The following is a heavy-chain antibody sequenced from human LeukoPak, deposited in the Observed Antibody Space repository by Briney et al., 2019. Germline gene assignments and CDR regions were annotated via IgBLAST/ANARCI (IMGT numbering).Heavy chain of an antibody. V-gene: IGHV7-4-1*02. D-gene: IGHD2-21*02. J-gene: IGHJ4*02. Sequence: GASVKVSCKASGYTFTSYGISWVRQAPGQGLELMGWINTKTGNPTYAQGFTGRFVFSLDTSVSTAYLQISSLKAEDTAVYYCARDGTYCSGDCYSSFDFWGQGTLVTVSS. CDR2: INTKTGNP. CDR3: ARDGTYCSGDCYSSFDF. CDR1: GYTFTSYG.